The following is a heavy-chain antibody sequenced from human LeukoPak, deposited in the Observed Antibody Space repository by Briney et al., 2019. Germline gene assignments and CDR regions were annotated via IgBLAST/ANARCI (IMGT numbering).Heavy chain of an antibody. CDR3: ARELSRDGYSYEGPDP. Sequence: PSETLSLTCTVSGGSISSSGYYWGWIRQPPGKGLEWIANIFYSGSTYYNPSLKSRVTISVDTSKNQFSLKVNSVTAADTAVYYCARELSRDGYSYEGPDPWGQGTLVTVSS. CDR1: GGSISSSGYY. CDR2: IFYSGST. V-gene: IGHV4-39*02. D-gene: IGHD5-24*01. J-gene: IGHJ5*02.